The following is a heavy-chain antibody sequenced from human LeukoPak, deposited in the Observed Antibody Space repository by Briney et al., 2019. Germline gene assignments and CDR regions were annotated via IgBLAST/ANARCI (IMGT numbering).Heavy chain of an antibody. D-gene: IGHD5-12*01. CDR2: IYHSGST. V-gene: IGHV4-30-2*01. CDR1: GGSISSGGYP. Sequence: SETLSLTCAVSGGSISSGGYPWSWIRQPPGKGLEWIGYIYHSGSTYYNPSLKSRVTISVDRSKNQFSLELSSVTAADTAVYYCARVSGYPRDAFDIWGQGTMVTVSS. J-gene: IGHJ3*02. CDR3: ARVSGYPRDAFDI.